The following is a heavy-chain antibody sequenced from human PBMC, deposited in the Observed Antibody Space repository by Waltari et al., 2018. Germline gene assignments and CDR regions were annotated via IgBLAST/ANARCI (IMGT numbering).Heavy chain of an antibody. D-gene: IGHD2-2*01. V-gene: IGHV3-23*04. J-gene: IGHJ5*02. CDR2: ISGAGMTT. CDR3: AKDVALLVVPAAHDWFDP. CDR1: GFTFTSYA. Sequence: VQLVDSGGDMVQPGGSLRLSCAASGFTFTSYAMHWVRQAPGMGLAWVSGISGAGMTTYYADSVRGRFTSSRDNAKNTVYLQMDSLRVEDTAVYYCAKDVALLVVPAAHDWFDPWGQGTLVTVSS.